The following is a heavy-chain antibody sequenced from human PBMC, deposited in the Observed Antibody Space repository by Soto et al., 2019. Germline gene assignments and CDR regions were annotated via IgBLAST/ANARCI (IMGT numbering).Heavy chain of an antibody. CDR3: ARTARQGDDYFDY. CDR2: MNPNSGNT. Sequence: QVQLVQSGAEVKKPGASVKVSCKASGYTFTRYDLTWVRQATGPGLEWMGWMNPNSGNTVYAQKVQGRVTLTRNTSISTAYMELSSLRSEDTAVHYCARTARQGDDYFDYWGQGTLGTVSA. V-gene: IGHV1-8*01. D-gene: IGHD1-26*01. J-gene: IGHJ4*02. CDR1: GYTFTRYD.